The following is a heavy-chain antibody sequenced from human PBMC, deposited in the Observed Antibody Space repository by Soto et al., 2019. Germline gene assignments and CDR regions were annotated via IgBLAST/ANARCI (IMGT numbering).Heavy chain of an antibody. Sequence: GGSLRLSCAASGFTFRNYAMSWVRQAPGKGLEWVSVITGSGDSTNYADSVKGRFTISRDNSKNTLYLHMNSLRAEDTAIFYCARHQNGSYSGLFDSWGQGTLVTVSS. CDR2: ITGSGDST. CDR3: ARHQNGSYSGLFDS. V-gene: IGHV3-23*01. D-gene: IGHD2-15*01. J-gene: IGHJ4*02. CDR1: GFTFRNYA.